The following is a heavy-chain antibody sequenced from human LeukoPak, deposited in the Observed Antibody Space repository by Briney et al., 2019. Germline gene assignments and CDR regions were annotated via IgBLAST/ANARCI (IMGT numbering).Heavy chain of an antibody. D-gene: IGHD3-16*01. CDR2: INPNSGGT. J-gene: IGHJ4*02. V-gene: IGHV1-2*02. Sequence: ASVKVSCKASGYTFTGYYMHWVRQAPGQGLEWMGWINPNSGGTNYAQKFQGRVTMTRDTSISTAYMELSRLRSDDTAVYYCARTQNSMITLSDYFDYWGQGTLVTVSS. CDR1: GYTFTGYY. CDR3: ARTQNSMITLSDYFDY.